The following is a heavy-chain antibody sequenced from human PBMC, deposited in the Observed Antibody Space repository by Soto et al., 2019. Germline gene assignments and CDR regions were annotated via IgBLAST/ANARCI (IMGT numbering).Heavy chain of an antibody. J-gene: IGHJ5*02. V-gene: IGHV4-30-4*01. Sequence: SETLSLTYTVSGGSIGSGDYYWSWIRQPPGRGLEWIGYNYYTGSTYYNPSLTGRVTISIDTSKNQFSLKLTSMTAADTAVYYCARERVKAAIHHNWFDPWGQGTLVTVSS. D-gene: IGHD2-2*02. CDR3: ARERVKAAIHHNWFDP. CDR2: NYYTGST. CDR1: GGSIGSGDYY.